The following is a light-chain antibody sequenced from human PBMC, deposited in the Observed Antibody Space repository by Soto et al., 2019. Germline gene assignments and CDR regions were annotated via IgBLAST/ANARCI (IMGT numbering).Light chain of an antibody. CDR3: QSYDSSLSGFV. J-gene: IGLJ1*01. Sequence: QSVLTQPPSVSGAPGQWVTISCTGSSSNFGAGFDVHWYQQLPGTAPKLLIYGFSNRSSGVPDRFSGSKSGTSASLAIAGLQAEDEADYYCQSYDSSLSGFVFGTGTKLTVL. CDR2: GFS. V-gene: IGLV1-40*01. CDR1: SSNFGAGFD.